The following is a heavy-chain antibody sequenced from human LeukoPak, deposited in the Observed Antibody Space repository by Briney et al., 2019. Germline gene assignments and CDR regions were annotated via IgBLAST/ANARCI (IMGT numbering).Heavy chain of an antibody. J-gene: IGHJ4*02. CDR2: ISSDGSST. D-gene: IGHD6-19*01. CDR3: ARISLSGWVNDH. V-gene: IGHV3-74*01. Sequence: GGSLRLSCAASGFTFSSHWMHWVRQAPGKGLVWVTRISSDGSSTSYADSVKGRFTISRDNAKNTLFLQMSSLRGEDTVIYYCARISLSGWVNDHWGQGTLVTVSS. CDR1: GFTFSSHW.